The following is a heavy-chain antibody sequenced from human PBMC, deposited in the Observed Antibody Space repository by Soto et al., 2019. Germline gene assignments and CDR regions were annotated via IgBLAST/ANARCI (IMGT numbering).Heavy chain of an antibody. Sequence: SLRLSCAASGFSFSSHAMSWVRQAPGKGLEWVSSISGRGVDTLYADSVKGRFTISRDNSRNTLYLQVNSLRAEDTAVYYCAKDQTDVTLFDYWGQGTLVTVSS. D-gene: IGHD2-21*02. CDR2: ISGRGVDT. CDR1: GFSFSSHA. CDR3: AKDQTDVTLFDY. V-gene: IGHV3-23*01. J-gene: IGHJ4*02.